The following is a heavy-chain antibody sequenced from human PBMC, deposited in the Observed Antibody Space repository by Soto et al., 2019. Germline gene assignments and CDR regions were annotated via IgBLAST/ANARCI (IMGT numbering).Heavy chain of an antibody. V-gene: IGHV5-51*01. J-gene: IGHJ6*02. CDR3: ARRESSSQEYYYYAIDV. D-gene: IGHD6-13*01. Sequence: GESLKISCKGSGYSFSSYWIGWVRQRPGKGLEWMGIIYPGDSDTRYSPSFQGQDIISADKSISTAYLQWSSLKASDTAMYYCARRESSSQEYYYYAIDVWGQGTTVTVSS. CDR2: IYPGDSDT. CDR1: GYSFSSYW.